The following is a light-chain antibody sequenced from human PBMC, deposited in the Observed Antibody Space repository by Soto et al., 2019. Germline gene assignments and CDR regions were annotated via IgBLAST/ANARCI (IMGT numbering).Light chain of an antibody. CDR1: SSNIGRNY. Sequence: QSVLPQPPSVSAARGEKVTIPCSGTSSNIGRNYVSWYQQLPGSAPKLLIYENDRRPSGIPDRFSGSKSGTAATLDITGLQTGDEADYYCGAWDRGLKAGVFGGGTKLTVL. CDR3: GAWDRGLKAGV. CDR2: END. V-gene: IGLV1-51*02. J-gene: IGLJ3*02.